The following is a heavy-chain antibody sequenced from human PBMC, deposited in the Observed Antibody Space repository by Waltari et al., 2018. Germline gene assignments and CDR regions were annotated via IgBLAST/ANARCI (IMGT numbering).Heavy chain of an antibody. CDR1: GGTFSNYS. J-gene: IGHJ3*02. Sequence: QVQLVQSGAEVKKPGSSVKVSCKASGGTFSNYSISWLRPAPGQGLEWMGGIIPILGIANYAQKFQGRGTITADKSTSTAYMELSSLRSEDTAVYYCARMVAASADAFDIWGQGTMVTVSS. CDR2: IIPILGIA. CDR3: ARMVAASADAFDI. D-gene: IGHD2-15*01. V-gene: IGHV1-69*10.